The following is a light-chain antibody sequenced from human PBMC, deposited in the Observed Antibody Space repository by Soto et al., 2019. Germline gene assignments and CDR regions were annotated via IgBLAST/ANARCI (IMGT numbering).Light chain of an antibody. J-gene: IGLJ1*01. CDR1: SGVVGGYDY. CDR2: EVT. Sequence: QSALTQPASVSGSPGQSIAISCTGTSGVVGGYDYVSWYQQHPDKAPKLMIYEVTKRPSWVSNRFPGSKSGNTASLTISGLQPEDEADYYCSSHTSGSTRVFGSGTKVTVL. CDR3: SSHTSGSTRV. V-gene: IGLV2-14*01.